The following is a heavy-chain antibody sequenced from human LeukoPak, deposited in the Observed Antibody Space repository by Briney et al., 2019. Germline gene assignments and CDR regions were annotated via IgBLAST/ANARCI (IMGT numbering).Heavy chain of an antibody. CDR3: ARARWGYYDRGTFDI. D-gene: IGHD3-22*01. J-gene: IGHJ3*02. CDR2: INPSGGST. V-gene: IGHV1-46*01. Sequence: ASVKVSCKASGYTFTSYYMHWVRQAPGQGLEWMGIINPSGGSTSYAQKFQGRVTMTRDTSTSTVYMELSRLRSDDTAVYYCARARWGYYDRGTFDIWGQGTLVTVSS. CDR1: GYTFTSYY.